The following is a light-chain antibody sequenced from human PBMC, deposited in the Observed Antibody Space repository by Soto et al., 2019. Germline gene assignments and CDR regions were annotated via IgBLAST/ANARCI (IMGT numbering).Light chain of an antibody. Sequence: QSALTQPASVSGSPGQSITISCSGTSSDVDDYKYVSWYQQHPGKAPKLMIYEVSNRPSGVSNRFSGSKSGNTASLTISGLQAEDEADYYCSSKTSSSLVVFGGGTKVTVL. V-gene: IGLV2-14*01. J-gene: IGLJ2*01. CDR3: SSKTSSSLVV. CDR2: EVS. CDR1: SSDVDDYKY.